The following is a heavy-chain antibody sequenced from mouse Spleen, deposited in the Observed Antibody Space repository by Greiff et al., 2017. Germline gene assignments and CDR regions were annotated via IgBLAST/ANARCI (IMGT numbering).Heavy chain of an antibody. CDR3: TRRTTVVPDY. CDR1: GYTFTDYE. CDR2: IDPETGGT. Sequence: QVQLQQSGAELVRPGASVTLSCKASGYTFTDYEMHWVKQTPVHGLEWIGAIDPETGGTAYNQKFKGKAILTADKSSSTAYMELRSLTSEDSAVYYCTRRTTVVPDYWGQGTTLTVSS. V-gene: IGHV1-15*01. J-gene: IGHJ2*01. D-gene: IGHD1-1*01.